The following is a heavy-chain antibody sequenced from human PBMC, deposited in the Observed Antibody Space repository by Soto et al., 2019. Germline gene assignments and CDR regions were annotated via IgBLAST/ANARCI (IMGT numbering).Heavy chain of an antibody. V-gene: IGHV4-61*01. D-gene: IGHD3-16*01. CDR3: ARGLTMGQLPSHFDH. CDR1: GGSVSNDNFY. CDR2: VHSSGIT. J-gene: IGHJ5*02. Sequence: SETLSLTCTVSGGSVSNDNFYWSWVRQPPGKGLEWIGYVHSSGITNYNPSLKRRVTISVDTSRNQFSLRLSSVTAADTAVYYCARGLTMGQLPSHFDHWGQGTLVTVSS.